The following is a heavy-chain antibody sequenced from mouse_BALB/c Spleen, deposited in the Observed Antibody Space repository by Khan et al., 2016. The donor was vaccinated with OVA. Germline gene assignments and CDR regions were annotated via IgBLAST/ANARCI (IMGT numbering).Heavy chain of an antibody. J-gene: IGHJ3*01. CDR3: AILASYYNSEAFAY. CDR1: GFTFSTYG. Sequence: EVQVVESGGDLVKTGGSLKLSCAASGFTFSTYGMSWVRQTPDKRLEWVATINTGGHYTYYKDNVKGRFTISRANAENILYLQMTSLRSEDTAMYYCAILASYYNSEAFAYWGQGTLVTVSA. V-gene: IGHV5-6*01. D-gene: IGHD1-1*02. CDR2: INTGGHYT.